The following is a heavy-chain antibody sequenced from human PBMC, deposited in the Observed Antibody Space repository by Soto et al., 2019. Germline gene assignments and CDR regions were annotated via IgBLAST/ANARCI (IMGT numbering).Heavy chain of an antibody. Sequence: PSETLSLTCTVSGGSVSSGSYYWSWIRQPPGKGLEWIGYIYYSGSTNYNPSLKSRVTISVDTSKNQFYLKLSSVTAADTAVYYCATGVGATHYNMDYWGQGTLVTVSS. D-gene: IGHD1-26*01. CDR3: ATGVGATHYNMDY. CDR2: IYYSGST. J-gene: IGHJ4*02. V-gene: IGHV4-61*01. CDR1: GGSVSSGSYY.